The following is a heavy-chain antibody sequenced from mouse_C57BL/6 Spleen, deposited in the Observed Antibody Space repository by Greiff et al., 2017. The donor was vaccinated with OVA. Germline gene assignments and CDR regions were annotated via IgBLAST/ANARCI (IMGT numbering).Heavy chain of an antibody. J-gene: IGHJ2*01. Sequence: QVQLQQSGAELVRPGASVKLSCKASGYTFTDYYINWVKQRPGQGLEWIARIYPGSGNTYYNEKFKGKATLTAEKSSSTAYMQLSSLTSEDSAVYFCARERIYYGYDVPFDYWGQGTTLTVSS. CDR3: ARERIYYGYDVPFDY. V-gene: IGHV1-76*01. CDR2: IYPGSGNT. D-gene: IGHD2-2*01. CDR1: GYTFTDYY.